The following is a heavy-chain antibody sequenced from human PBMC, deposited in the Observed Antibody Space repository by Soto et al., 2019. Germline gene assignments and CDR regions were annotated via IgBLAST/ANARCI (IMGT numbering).Heavy chain of an antibody. V-gene: IGHV3-48*03. CDR3: ARDPEKYSGSDLGIDY. CDR2: ISSSGKTI. Sequence: EVQLVESEGGLVRPGGSLRLSCAASGFTFTNYEMNWVRQAPGKGLEWISYISSSGKTISYADSVKGRFTISRDNAKNSLYLQMNSLRAEDTAVYYCARDPEKYSGSDLGIDYWGQGTLVTVSS. CDR1: GFTFTNYE. J-gene: IGHJ4*02. D-gene: IGHD5-12*01.